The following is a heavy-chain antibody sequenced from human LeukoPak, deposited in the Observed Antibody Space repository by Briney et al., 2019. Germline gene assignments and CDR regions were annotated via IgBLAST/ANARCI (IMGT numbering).Heavy chain of an antibody. CDR2: IYYSGST. J-gene: IGHJ5*02. V-gene: IGHV4-59*08. Sequence: SETLSLTCTVSGGSISGYYWSWIRQPPGKGLEWMGYIYYSGSTKYNSSLKSRVTISLDTSINQFSLKLSSVTAADTAVYYCARHGASGWYKYWFDPWGQGTLVTVSS. CDR1: GGSISGYY. D-gene: IGHD6-19*01. CDR3: ARHGASGWYKYWFDP.